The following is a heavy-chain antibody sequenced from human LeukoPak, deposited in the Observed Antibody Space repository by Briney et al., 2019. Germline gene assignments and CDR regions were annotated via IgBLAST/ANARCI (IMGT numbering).Heavy chain of an antibody. D-gene: IGHD4-11*01. V-gene: IGHV4-59*01. J-gene: IGHJ4*02. CDR2: IYYSGST. CDR3: ARYIGYSID. CDR1: GGSISSYY. Sequence: PSETLSLTCTVSGGSISSYYWSWIRQPPGKGLEWIGYIYYSGSTNYNPSLKSRVTISVDTSKNQFSVKLSSVTAADTAVYYCARYIGYSIDWGQGTLVTVSS.